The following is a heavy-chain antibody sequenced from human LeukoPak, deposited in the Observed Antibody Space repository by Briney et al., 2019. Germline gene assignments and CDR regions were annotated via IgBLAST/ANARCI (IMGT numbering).Heavy chain of an antibody. V-gene: IGHV4-4*02. CDR2: IHQTGST. D-gene: IGHD3-3*01. CDR3: ASSDYYGLDH. CDR1: GGSISSSHW. Sequence: SGTLSLTCAVSGGSISSSHWWSWVRQPPGKGLEWIGEIHQTGSTNYNPSLRSRGSISLDKAKNQFTLNLNPVTAADTAVYYCASSDYYGLDHWGQGILVTVSS. J-gene: IGHJ4*02.